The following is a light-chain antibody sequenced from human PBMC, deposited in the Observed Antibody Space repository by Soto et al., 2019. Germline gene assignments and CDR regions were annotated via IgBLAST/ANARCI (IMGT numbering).Light chain of an antibody. Sequence: EIVLTQSPATPSLSPGERATLSCRASQSVSSYLACYQQKPGQPPRLLIYDASNRATGIPARFSGSGSGTDFTLTISSLEPEDFAVYYCQQRSNWPRRFTFGPGTKVDIK. CDR3: QQRSNWPRRFT. V-gene: IGKV3-11*01. J-gene: IGKJ3*01. CDR2: DAS. CDR1: QSVSSY.